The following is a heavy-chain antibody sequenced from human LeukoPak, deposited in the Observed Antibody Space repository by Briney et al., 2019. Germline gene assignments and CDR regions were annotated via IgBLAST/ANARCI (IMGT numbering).Heavy chain of an antibody. V-gene: IGHV3-48*01. CDR2: ISSSSSTI. CDR1: GFTFSSYS. D-gene: IGHD3-10*01. Sequence: GGSLRLSCAASGFTFSSYSMNWVRQAPGKGLEWVSYISSSSSTIYYADSVKGRFTISRDSAKNSLYLQMNSLRAEDTAVYYCAREGPGRYYGSGSYAYYYYYGMDVWGQGTTVTVSS. J-gene: IGHJ6*02. CDR3: AREGPGRYYGSGSYAYYYYYGMDV.